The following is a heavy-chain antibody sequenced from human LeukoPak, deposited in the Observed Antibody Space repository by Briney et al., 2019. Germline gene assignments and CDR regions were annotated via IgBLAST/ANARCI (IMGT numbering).Heavy chain of an antibody. CDR2: INPSGGST. CDR1: GYTFSSYY. Sequence: ASVKVSCKASGYTFSSYYMHWVRQAPGQGLEWMGIINPSGGSTGYAQKFQGRVTMTRDTSTSTVYMELSSLRFEDTAVYYCARVPYDSSGYYYGYYLDNWGQGTLVTVSS. CDR3: ARVPYDSSGYYYGYYLDN. J-gene: IGHJ4*02. V-gene: IGHV1-46*01. D-gene: IGHD3-22*01.